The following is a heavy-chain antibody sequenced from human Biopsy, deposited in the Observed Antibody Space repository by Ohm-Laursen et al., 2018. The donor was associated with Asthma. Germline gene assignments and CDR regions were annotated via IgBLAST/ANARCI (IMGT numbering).Heavy chain of an antibody. J-gene: IGHJ1*01. Sequence: SETLSLTCTVSGDSISSYHWSWIRQPPGKGLEWIGYVFYGGATNYNPSLKSRVTISVGTSKNQFFLRLSSVTAADTAVYYCARGVVYGGDSYAEYFQHWGQGTLVTVSS. D-gene: IGHD4-23*01. CDR2: VFYGGAT. CDR1: GDSISSYH. V-gene: IGHV4-59*01. CDR3: ARGVVYGGDSYAEYFQH.